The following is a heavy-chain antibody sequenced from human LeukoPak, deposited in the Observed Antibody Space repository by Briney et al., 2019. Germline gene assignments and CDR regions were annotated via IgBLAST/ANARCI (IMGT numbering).Heavy chain of an antibody. Sequence: GGSLRLSCAASGFTFTNYAMTWVRQAPGKGLEWVSGISEGVGNTYADSVKGRLTISRDHSKNTLYLQMNSLRAEDTALYYCAKREKGTTGRFFDYWGQGTLVTVSS. CDR2: ISEGVGNT. V-gene: IGHV3-23*01. CDR3: AKREKGTTGRFFDY. J-gene: IGHJ4*02. D-gene: IGHD4-17*01. CDR1: GFTFTNYA.